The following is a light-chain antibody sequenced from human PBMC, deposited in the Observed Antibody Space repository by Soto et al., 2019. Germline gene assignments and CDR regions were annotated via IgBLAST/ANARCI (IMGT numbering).Light chain of an antibody. CDR3: ASYTTSATYV. Sequence: QSGLTQPASVSSPPGQSIAISRTGTSSDVGPYNYVPWYQKHQGKAPKLMIYDVSDRPSGVSARVAGSKSGYTASLTISGLQAEDEADYYCASYTTSATYVFGTGSKGTGL. CDR1: SSDVGPYNY. CDR2: DVS. J-gene: IGLJ1*01. V-gene: IGLV2-14*03.